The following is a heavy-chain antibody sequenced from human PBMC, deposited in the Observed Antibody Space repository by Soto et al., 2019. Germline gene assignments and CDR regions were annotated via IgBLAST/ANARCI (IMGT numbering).Heavy chain of an antibody. CDR2: ISGSGGST. Sequence: PGGSLRLSCAASGFTFSSYAMSWVRQAPGKGLEWVSAISGSGGSTYYADSVKGRFTISRDNSKNTLYLQMNSLRAEDTAVYYCATLSSGLLTYPRVYRGQGTLVTVSS. CDR3: ATLSSGLLTYPRVY. D-gene: IGHD3-10*01. V-gene: IGHV3-23*01. J-gene: IGHJ4*02. CDR1: GFTFSSYA.